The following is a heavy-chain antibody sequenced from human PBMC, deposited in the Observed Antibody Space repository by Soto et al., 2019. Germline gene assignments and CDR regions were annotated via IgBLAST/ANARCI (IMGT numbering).Heavy chain of an antibody. CDR3: AKTVMVTTRYFDL. Sequence: EVQLLESGGGLVQPGGSLRLSCAASGFTFSSYAMSWVRQAPGKELEWVSAISGSGGSTYYADSVKGRFTISRDNSKNTLYLQMNSLRAEDTAVYYCAKTVMVTTRYFDLWGRGTLVTVSS. J-gene: IGHJ2*01. CDR2: ISGSGGST. V-gene: IGHV3-23*01. CDR1: GFTFSSYA. D-gene: IGHD4-17*01.